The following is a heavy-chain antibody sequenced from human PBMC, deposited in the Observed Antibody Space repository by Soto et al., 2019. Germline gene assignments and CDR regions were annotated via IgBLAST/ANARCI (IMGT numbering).Heavy chain of an antibody. D-gene: IGHD6-19*01. J-gene: IGHJ4*02. CDR2: IYYSGST. CDR3: ARVNSGYSSGWYFDY. Sequence: PSETLSLTCTVSGGSISSYYWSWIRQPPGKGLEWIGYIYYSGSTNYNPSLKSRVTISVDTSKNQFSLKLSSVTAADTALYYCARVNSGYSSGWYFDYWGQGTLVTVSS. V-gene: IGHV4-59*01. CDR1: GGSISSYY.